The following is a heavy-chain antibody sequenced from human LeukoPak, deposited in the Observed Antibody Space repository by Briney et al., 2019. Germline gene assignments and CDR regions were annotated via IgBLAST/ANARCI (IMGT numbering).Heavy chain of an antibody. V-gene: IGHV3-30*18. D-gene: IGHD2-2*01. CDR1: GFTFSSYG. J-gene: IGHJ6*02. Sequence: PGGSLRLSCAASGFTFSSYGMHWVHQAPGKGLEWVAVISYDGSNKYYADSVKGRFTISRDNSKNTLYLQMNSLRAEDTAVYYCAKDGDIVVVPAAMYHYYYGMDVWGQGTTVTVSS. CDR3: AKDGDIVVVPAAMYHYYYGMDV. CDR2: ISYDGSNK.